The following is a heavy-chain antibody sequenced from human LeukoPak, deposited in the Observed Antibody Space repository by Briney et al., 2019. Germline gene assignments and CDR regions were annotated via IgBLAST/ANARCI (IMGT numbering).Heavy chain of an antibody. CDR3: ASERKYSSGRWDYYFDY. J-gene: IGHJ4*02. D-gene: IGHD6-19*01. CDR1: GGSFRSYY. Sequence: SETLSLTCAVYGGSFRSYYWSWIRQPPGKGLGWIGEINESGGTNYNPSLKSRVTILVDTPKNQFSLKLSSVTAADTAVYYCASERKYSSGRWDYYFDYWGQGILVTVSS. V-gene: IGHV4-34*01. CDR2: INESGGT.